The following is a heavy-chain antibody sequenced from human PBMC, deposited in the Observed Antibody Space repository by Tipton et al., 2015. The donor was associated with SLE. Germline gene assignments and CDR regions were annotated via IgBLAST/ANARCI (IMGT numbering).Heavy chain of an antibody. J-gene: IGHJ4*02. V-gene: IGHV4-61*08. Sequence: TLSLTCTVSGGSVSSSGYSWSWIRQPPGKGLQWIGYISYSGSTNYNPSLKSRVTISIDTSKNQFSLKLTPVTAADTAVYYCARDFEWELSPFDYWGQGTLVTVSS. CDR1: GGSVSSSGYS. D-gene: IGHD1-26*01. CDR3: ARDFEWELSPFDY. CDR2: ISYSGST.